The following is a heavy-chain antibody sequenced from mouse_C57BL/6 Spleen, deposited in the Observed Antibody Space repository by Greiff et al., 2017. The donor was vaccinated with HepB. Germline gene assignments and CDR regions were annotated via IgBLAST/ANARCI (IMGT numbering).Heavy chain of an antibody. CDR3: ARSYGSSLGSFDY. J-gene: IGHJ2*01. Sequence: EVKLQESGPGLVKPSQSLSLTCSVTGYSITSGYYWNWIRQFPGNNLEWMGYISYDGSNNYNPSLKNRISITRDTSKNQFFLKLNSVTTEDTATYYCARSYGSSLGSFDYWGQGTTLTVSS. CDR2: ISYDGSN. D-gene: IGHD1-1*01. CDR1: GYSITSGYY. V-gene: IGHV3-6*01.